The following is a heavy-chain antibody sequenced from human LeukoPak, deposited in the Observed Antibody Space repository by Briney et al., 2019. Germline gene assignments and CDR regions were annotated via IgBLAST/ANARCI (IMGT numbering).Heavy chain of an antibody. CDR2: IRSKAYGGTT. Sequence: GRSLRLSCTASGFTFGDYAMSWVRQAPGKGPEWVGFIRSKAYGGTTEYAASVKGRFTISRDDSKSIAYLQMNSLKTEDTAVYYCTRDSLAVAGTSYYYYGMDVWGQGTKVTVSS. V-gene: IGHV3-49*04. D-gene: IGHD6-19*01. CDR1: GFTFGDYA. J-gene: IGHJ6*02. CDR3: TRDSLAVAGTSYYYYGMDV.